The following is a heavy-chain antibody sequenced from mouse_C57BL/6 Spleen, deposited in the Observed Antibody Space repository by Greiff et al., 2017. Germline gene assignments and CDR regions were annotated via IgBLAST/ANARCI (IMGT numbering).Heavy chain of an antibody. CDR1: GYTFTSSW. J-gene: IGHJ2*01. CDR3: AREHYGSSYEGFDY. V-gene: IGHV1-64*01. CDR2: IHPNSGST. D-gene: IGHD1-1*01. Sequence: QVQLQQPGAELVKPGASVKLSCKASGYTFTSSWMHWVKQRPGQGLEWIGMIHPNSGSTNYNEKFKSKATLTVDKSSSTAYMQLSSLTSEDSAVYYCAREHYGSSYEGFDYWGQGTTLTVSS.